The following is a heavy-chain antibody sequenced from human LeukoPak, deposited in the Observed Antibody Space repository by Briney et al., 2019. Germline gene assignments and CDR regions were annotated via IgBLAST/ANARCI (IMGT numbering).Heavy chain of an antibody. Sequence: ASVKVSCKASGYTFTSYDINWVRQATGQGLEWMGWMNPNSGNTGYAQKFQGRVTMTRNTSISTAYMELSSLRSVDTAVYYCARGSEIPNWFDPWGQGTLVTVSS. D-gene: IGHD2-21*01. J-gene: IGHJ5*02. CDR1: GYTFTSYD. V-gene: IGHV1-8*01. CDR2: MNPNSGNT. CDR3: ARGSEIPNWFDP.